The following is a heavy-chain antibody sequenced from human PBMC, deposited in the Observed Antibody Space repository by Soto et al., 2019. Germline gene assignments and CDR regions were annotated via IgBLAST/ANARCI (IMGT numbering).Heavy chain of an antibody. Sequence: EVQLVESGGGLVKPGGSLRLSCAASGFSLSDYSMNWIRQAPGEGLEWVASISSSSSFIHYAESMKGRFTISRDNAKNSLYLQMNSLSAEDTAVYYCAGSSDDGRDNWGQGTLVTVSS. V-gene: IGHV3-21*01. CDR3: AGSSDDGRDN. CDR2: ISSSSSFI. CDR1: GFSLSDYS. D-gene: IGHD1-26*01. J-gene: IGHJ4*02.